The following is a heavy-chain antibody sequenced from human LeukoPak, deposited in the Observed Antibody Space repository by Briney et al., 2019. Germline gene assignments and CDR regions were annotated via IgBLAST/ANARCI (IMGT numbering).Heavy chain of an antibody. CDR2: IYTSGSA. D-gene: IGHD1-26*01. Sequence: SETLSLTCTVSGGSISSYYWSWIRQPAGKGLEWLGRIYTSGSANYNPSLKSRVTMSVDTSKNQFSLKLSSVTAADTAVYYCARDYSSGSYYWFDPWGQGTLVTVSS. V-gene: IGHV4-4*07. J-gene: IGHJ5*02. CDR1: GGSISSYY. CDR3: ARDYSSGSYYWFDP.